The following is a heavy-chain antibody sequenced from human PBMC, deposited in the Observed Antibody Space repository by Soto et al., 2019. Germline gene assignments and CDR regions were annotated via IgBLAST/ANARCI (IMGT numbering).Heavy chain of an antibody. J-gene: IGHJ4*02. CDR1: GSTFSNAW. D-gene: IGHD5-12*01. V-gene: IGHV3-15*01. CDR3: TTDIVATQPFDY. Sequence: EVQLVESGGGLVKPGGSLRLSCAASGSTFSNAWMSWVRQAPGKGLEWVGRIKSKTDGGTTDYAAPVKGRFTISRDDSKNTLYLQMNSLKTEDTAVYYCTTDIVATQPFDYWGQGTLVTVSS. CDR2: IKSKTDGGTT.